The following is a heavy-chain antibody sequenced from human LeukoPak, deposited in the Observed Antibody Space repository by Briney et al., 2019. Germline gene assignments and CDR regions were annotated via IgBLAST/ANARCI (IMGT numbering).Heavy chain of an antibody. V-gene: IGHV4-4*07. Sequence: SETLSLTCTVSGGSISIYYWSWIRQPAGKGLEWIGRIYTSGSTNYNPSLKSRVTMSVDTSKNQFSLKLSSVTAADTAVYYCARRGYCSGGSCYWRGAFDIWGQGTMVTVSS. J-gene: IGHJ3*02. D-gene: IGHD2-15*01. CDR2: IYTSGST. CDR3: ARRGYCSGGSCYWRGAFDI. CDR1: GGSISIYY.